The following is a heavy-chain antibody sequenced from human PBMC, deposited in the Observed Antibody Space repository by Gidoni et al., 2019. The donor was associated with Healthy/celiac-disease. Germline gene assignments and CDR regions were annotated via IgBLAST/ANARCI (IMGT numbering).Heavy chain of an antibody. V-gene: IGHV3-23*01. D-gene: IGHD3-16*01. CDR1: GFSFSNYA. Sequence: EVQLLESGGGLVQPGGPLRLSCAASGFSFSNYALSWVRQAPGKGLEWVASISPSAISTYYADSLKGRFTISRDNSKNTLFLQMNSLGAEDTAVYYCAKDGLRLGGVIGYYFDYWGQGTLVTVSS. CDR2: ISPSAIST. J-gene: IGHJ4*02. CDR3: AKDGLRLGGVIGYYFDY.